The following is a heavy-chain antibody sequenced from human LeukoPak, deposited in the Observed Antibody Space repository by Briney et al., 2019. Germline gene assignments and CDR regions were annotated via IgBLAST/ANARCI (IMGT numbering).Heavy chain of an antibody. CDR2: TFYNGRT. CDR1: GDSISGSSYY. V-gene: IGHV4-39*07. CDR3: ARLTGYDWESSYDY. D-gene: IGHD5-12*01. J-gene: IGHJ4*02. Sequence: SETLSLTCTVSGDSISGSSYYWGWIRQPPGKGLEWIGSTFYNGRTYYKPSLKSRVTITVDTSKNQFSLKLSSVTAADTAVYYCARLTGYDWESSYDYWGQGTLVTVSS.